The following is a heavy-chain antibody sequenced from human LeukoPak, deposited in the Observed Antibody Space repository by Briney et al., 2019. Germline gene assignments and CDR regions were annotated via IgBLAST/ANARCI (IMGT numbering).Heavy chain of an antibody. Sequence: SETLSLTCTVSGGSISSGSYSWGWIRQPPGKGLEWIGSISHRIGRIYQSESTYLRPSLKSRVSIFVGTSRNQFSLNLSSVTAADTAVYYCARLVAGTVIGWFDPWGQGTLVTVSS. J-gene: IGHJ5*02. CDR3: ARLVAGTVIGWFDP. CDR2: ISHRIGRIYQSEST. CDR1: GGSISSGSYS. D-gene: IGHD2-21*01. V-gene: IGHV4-39*01.